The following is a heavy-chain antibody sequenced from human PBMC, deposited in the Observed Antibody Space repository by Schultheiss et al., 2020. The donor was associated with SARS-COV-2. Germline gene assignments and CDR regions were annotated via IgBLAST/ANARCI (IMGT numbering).Heavy chain of an antibody. J-gene: IGHJ4*02. Sequence: SETLSLTCAVYGGSFSGYYWSWIRQPPGKGLEWIGYIYYSGSTNYNPSLKSRVTISVDTSKNQFSLKLSSVTAADTAVYYCARSSITIFGVVIAYYFDYWGQGTLVTVSS. CDR3: ARSSITIFGVVIAYYFDY. CDR1: GGSFSGYY. D-gene: IGHD3-3*01. V-gene: IGHV4-59*08. CDR2: IYYSGST.